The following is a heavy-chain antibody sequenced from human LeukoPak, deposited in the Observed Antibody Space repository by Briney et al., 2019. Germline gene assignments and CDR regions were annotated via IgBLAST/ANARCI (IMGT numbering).Heavy chain of an antibody. CDR2: INHSGST. Sequence: PSETLSLTCAVYGGSFSDYYWTWIRQVPGKGLEWIGEINHSGSTNYNPSLKSRVTISVDTSKNQFSLKLSSVTAADTAVYYCARVTADAFDIWGQGTMVTVSS. J-gene: IGHJ3*02. CDR1: GGSFSDYY. CDR3: ARVTADAFDI. V-gene: IGHV4-34*01.